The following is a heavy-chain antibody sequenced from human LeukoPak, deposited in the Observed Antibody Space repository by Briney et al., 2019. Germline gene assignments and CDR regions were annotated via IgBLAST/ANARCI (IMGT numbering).Heavy chain of an antibody. D-gene: IGHD3-10*01. CDR2: FYSDGST. CDR1: GFNVSRRY. Sequence: GGSLRLSCAASGFNVSRRYMNWVRQAPGKGLEWVLIFYSDGSTYYADSVKGRFTLSRDSSKNTVFLQMNSLRAEDTAVYYCARGAVDASGSDWGQGTLVIVSS. J-gene: IGHJ4*02. CDR3: ARGAVDASGSD. V-gene: IGHV3-66*01.